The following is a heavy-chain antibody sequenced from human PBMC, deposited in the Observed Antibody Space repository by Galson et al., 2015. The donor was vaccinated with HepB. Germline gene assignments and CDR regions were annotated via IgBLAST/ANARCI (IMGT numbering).Heavy chain of an antibody. Sequence: SLRLSCAASGFTFSNYGMHWVRQAPGQGLEWVATISHDGSSKYHADSVKGRFTISRDNSKNTLYLQMNSLRAEDTAVYYCGRGDIDYYYMDVWGKGTTVTVSS. CDR3: GRGDIDYYYMDV. D-gene: IGHD2-15*01. CDR2: ISHDGSSK. V-gene: IGHV3-30*03. CDR1: GFTFSNYG. J-gene: IGHJ6*03.